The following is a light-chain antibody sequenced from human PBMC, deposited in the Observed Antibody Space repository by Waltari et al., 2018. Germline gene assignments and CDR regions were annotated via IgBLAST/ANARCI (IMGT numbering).Light chain of an antibody. CDR1: NSNIGSNS. CDR2: TNN. V-gene: IGLV1-44*01. CDR3: AAWDDSLNGWV. J-gene: IGLJ3*02. Sequence: QSVLTQPPSASVTPGQRVTISCSGRNSNIGSNSVNWYQQLPGTAPNLLIYTNNQLAAGFPDRFSGSKSGTSATLAIGGLRSADEADYYCAAWDDSLNGWVFGGGTKLTVL.